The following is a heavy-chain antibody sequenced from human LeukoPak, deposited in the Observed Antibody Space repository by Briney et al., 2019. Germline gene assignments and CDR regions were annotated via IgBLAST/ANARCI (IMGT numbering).Heavy chain of an antibody. CDR1: GHTLTGYY. CDR2: INPNTGAT. V-gene: IGHV1-2*02. CDR3: ARDRVGSGWPRPYYFEV. J-gene: IGHJ4*02. Sequence: AASVKGSCKAAGHTLTGYYLHWVRQAPGQGLEWMGWINPNTGATHSAQKFQGRITMTRDTSISTAYMDLSRLRSDDTAVYYCARDRVGSGWPRPYYFEVWGQGTLVTVSS. D-gene: IGHD6-19*01.